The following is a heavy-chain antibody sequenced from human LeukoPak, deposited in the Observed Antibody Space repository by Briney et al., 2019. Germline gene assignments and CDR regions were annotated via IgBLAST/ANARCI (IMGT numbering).Heavy chain of an antibody. CDR2: ISSSSSTI. CDR3: ARDARVEDYYGMDV. J-gene: IGHJ6*02. CDR1: GFTFSSYS. Sequence: GGSLRLSCAASGFTFSSYSMNWVRQAPGKGLEWVSYISSSSSTIYYADSVKGRFTISRDNAKNSLYLQMNSLRAEDTAVYYCARDARVEDYYGMDVWGQGTTVTVSS. V-gene: IGHV3-48*04. D-gene: IGHD3-3*01.